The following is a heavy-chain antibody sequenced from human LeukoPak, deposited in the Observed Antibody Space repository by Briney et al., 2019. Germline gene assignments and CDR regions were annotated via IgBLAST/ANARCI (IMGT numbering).Heavy chain of an antibody. V-gene: IGHV1-69*13. J-gene: IGHJ5*02. D-gene: IGHD5-18*01. CDR1: GYTFTGYY. CDR2: IIPIFGTA. CDR3: ARVPENTAMVSWFDP. Sequence: SVKVSCKASGYTFTGYYMHWVRQAPGQGLEWMGGIIPIFGTANYAQKFQGRVTITADESTSTAYMELSSLRYEDTAVYYCARVPENTAMVSWFDPWGQGTLVTVSS.